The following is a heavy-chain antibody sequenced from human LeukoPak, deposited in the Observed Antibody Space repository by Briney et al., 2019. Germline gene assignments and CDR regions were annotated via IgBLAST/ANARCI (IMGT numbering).Heavy chain of an antibody. CDR1: GFTFSSYA. CDR3: ANLYYYDSSGQIY. Sequence: GGSLRLSCAASGFTFSSYAMGWVRQPPGKGLEWVSAISGSGGSTYYADSVKGRFTISRGNSKNTLYLQMNSLRAEDTAVYYCANLYYYDSSGQIYWGQGTLVTVSS. J-gene: IGHJ4*02. CDR2: ISGSGGST. V-gene: IGHV3-23*01. D-gene: IGHD3-22*01.